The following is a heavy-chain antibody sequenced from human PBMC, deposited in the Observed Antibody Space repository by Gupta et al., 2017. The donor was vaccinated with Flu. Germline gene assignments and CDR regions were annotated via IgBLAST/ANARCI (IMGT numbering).Heavy chain of an antibody. CDR2: ITWNSGTI. J-gene: IGHJ6*02. CDR1: GFILEGNS. CDR3: ARGSGDAYYHYGMAV. D-gene: IGHD3-10*01. V-gene: IGHV3-9*01. Sequence: EVLVEASGVDLIRPGGALTLSCVTSGFILEGNSVTWLRQAQGKGLEWVSSITWNSGTIAYAAAVKGRFTISRDNAKNSLYLQMNSLRIEDTALYYCARGSGDAYYHYGMAVWGQGTTVTVSS.